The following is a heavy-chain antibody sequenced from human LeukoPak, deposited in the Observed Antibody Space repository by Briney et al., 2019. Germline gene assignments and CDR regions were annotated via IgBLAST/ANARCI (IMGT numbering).Heavy chain of an antibody. CDR2: ISSSGSTI. V-gene: IGHV3-11*04. CDR1: GFTFSDYY. Sequence: SGGSLRLSCAASGFTFSDYYMSWIRQAPGKGLEWVSYISSSGSTIYYADSVKGRFTISRDNAKNSLYLQMNSLRAEDTAVYYCARDLSIAVAGTVFHYYYYCYMDVWGKGTTVTVSS. J-gene: IGHJ6*03. D-gene: IGHD6-19*01. CDR3: ARDLSIAVAGTVFHYYYYCYMDV.